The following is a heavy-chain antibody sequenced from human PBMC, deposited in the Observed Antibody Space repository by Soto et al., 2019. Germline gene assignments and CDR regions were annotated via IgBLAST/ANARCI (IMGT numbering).Heavy chain of an antibody. CDR3: AKRGDSTSWYWFGP. Sequence: EVQLLESRGGLVQPGGSLRVSCAASGISLSNNAMSWVRQAPGKGLEWVSSISASGTSTYYADSVTGRFTISRDISSNTLYLEMHSLRADDTAVYYCAKRGDSTSWYWFGPWGQGTLVTVSS. CDR2: ISASGTST. CDR1: GISLSNNA. V-gene: IGHV3-23*01. J-gene: IGHJ5*02. D-gene: IGHD6-13*01.